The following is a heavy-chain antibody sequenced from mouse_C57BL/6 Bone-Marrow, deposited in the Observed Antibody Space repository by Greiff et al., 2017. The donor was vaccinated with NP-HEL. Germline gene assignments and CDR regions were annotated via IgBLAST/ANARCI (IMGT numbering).Heavy chain of an antibody. D-gene: IGHD1-1*01. Sequence: QVQLKESGAELVKPGASVKMSCKASGYTFTSYWITWVKQRPGQGLEWIGDIYPGSGSTNYNEKFKSKATLTVDTSSSTAYMQLSSLTSEDSAVYYCGYYGSSYNWYFDVWGTGTTVTVSS. V-gene: IGHV1-55*01. CDR2: IYPGSGST. J-gene: IGHJ1*03. CDR1: GYTFTSYW. CDR3: GYYGSSYNWYFDV.